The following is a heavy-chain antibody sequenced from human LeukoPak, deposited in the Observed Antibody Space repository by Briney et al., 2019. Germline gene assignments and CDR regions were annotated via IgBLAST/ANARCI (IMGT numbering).Heavy chain of an antibody. Sequence: PSETLSLTCAVSGDSITNSRYHWGRVRQPPGKGLEWMASIYHTGSTYYNSSLKSRVTISVDTSKNQFSLELTSATAADTAVYYCARHLMAVMDPWGQGTLVTVSS. J-gene: IGHJ5*02. CDR1: GDSITNSRYH. D-gene: IGHD3-16*01. V-gene: IGHV4-39*01. CDR3: ARHLMAVMDP. CDR2: IYHTGST.